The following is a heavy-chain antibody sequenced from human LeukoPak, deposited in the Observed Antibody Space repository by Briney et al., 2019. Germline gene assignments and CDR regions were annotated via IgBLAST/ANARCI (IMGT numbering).Heavy chain of an antibody. CDR1: GGSFSGYY. J-gene: IGHJ4*02. CDR2: INHSGST. CDR3: ASRPRSFWSGARLSN. V-gene: IGHV4-34*01. D-gene: IGHD3-3*01. Sequence: SETLSLTCAVYGGSFSGYYWSWIRQPPGKGLEWIGEINHSGSTNYNPSLKSRVTISVDTSKNQFSLKLSSVTAADTAVYYCASRPRSFWSGARLSNWGQGTLVTASS.